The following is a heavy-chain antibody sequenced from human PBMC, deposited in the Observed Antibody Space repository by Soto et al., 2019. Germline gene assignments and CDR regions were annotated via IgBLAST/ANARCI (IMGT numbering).Heavy chain of an antibody. J-gene: IGHJ5*02. D-gene: IGHD6-19*01. CDR2: ISYDGSNK. Sequence: QVQLVESGGGVVQPGRSLRLSCAASGFSFSNYGMHWVRQAPGEGLDWVATISYDGSNKYYGDSVKGRFTISRDNSKNTLYLQMNSLRAGDTAVYHCAKDGGRFFDPWGQGTLVTVSS. CDR1: GFSFSNYG. V-gene: IGHV3-30*18. CDR3: AKDGGRFFDP.